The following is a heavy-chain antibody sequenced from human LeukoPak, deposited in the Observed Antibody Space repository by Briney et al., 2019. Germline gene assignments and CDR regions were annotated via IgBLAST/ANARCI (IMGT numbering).Heavy chain of an antibody. CDR3: ASPIVVVPAAIFHFDY. D-gene: IGHD2-2*02. J-gene: IGHJ4*02. Sequence: SETLSLTCTVSGGSISSSSYYWGWIRQPPGKGLEWIGSIYYSGSTYYNPSLKSRVTISVDTSKNQFSLKLSSVTAADTAVYYCASPIVVVPAAIFHFDYWGQGTLDTVSS. CDR2: IYYSGST. V-gene: IGHV4-39*01. CDR1: GGSISSSSYY.